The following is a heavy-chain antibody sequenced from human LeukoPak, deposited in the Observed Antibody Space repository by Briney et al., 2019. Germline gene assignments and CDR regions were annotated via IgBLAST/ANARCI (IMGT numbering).Heavy chain of an antibody. Sequence: PGGSLRLSCAASGFTFSSYEMNWVRQAPGKGLEWVSSISSSSYIYYADSVKGRFTISRDNAKNSLYLQMNSLRAEDTAVYYCARGDTQPDAFDIWGQGTMVTVSS. CDR2: ISSSSYI. V-gene: IGHV3-21*01. CDR3: ARGDTQPDAFDI. D-gene: IGHD5-18*01. CDR1: GFTFSSYE. J-gene: IGHJ3*02.